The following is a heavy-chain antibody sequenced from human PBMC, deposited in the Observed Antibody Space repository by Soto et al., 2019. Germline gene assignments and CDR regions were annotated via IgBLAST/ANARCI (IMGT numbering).Heavy chain of an antibody. D-gene: IGHD3-22*01. J-gene: IGHJ4*02. CDR1: GGTFSSYA. CDR2: IIPIFGTA. CDR3: ARGSTFNYDSPFDY. Sequence: SVKVSCKASGGTFSSYAISWVRQAPGQGLEWMGGIIPIFGTANYAQKFQVRVTITADESTSTAYMELSSLSSEDTAVYYCARGSTFNYDSPFDYWGQGALVTVSS. V-gene: IGHV1-69*13.